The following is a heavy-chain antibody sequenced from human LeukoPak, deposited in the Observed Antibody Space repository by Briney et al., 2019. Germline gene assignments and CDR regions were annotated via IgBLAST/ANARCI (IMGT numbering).Heavy chain of an antibody. J-gene: IGHJ5*02. CDR2: IFYSGST. CDR3: ASTNCSTARCSGANWFDP. Sequence: SQTLSLTCTVSGGSISSGDYFWSWIRQPPGKGLEWIGYIFYSGSTFRYNPSLKGRVAISIDTSKNQFSLRLSSVTAADTAVYYCASTNCSTARCSGANWFDPWGQGTLVTVSS. V-gene: IGHV4-30-4*08. CDR1: GGSISSGDYF. D-gene: IGHD2-2*01.